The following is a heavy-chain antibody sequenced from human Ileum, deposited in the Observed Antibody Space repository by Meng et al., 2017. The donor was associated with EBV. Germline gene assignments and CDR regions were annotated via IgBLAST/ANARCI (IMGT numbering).Heavy chain of an antibody. Sequence: QAQLVQSGGEVKKPXXXXKVXCKASGYTFTNYGITWVRQAPGQGLEWMGWISAYNGNTNYAQTLQGRLTMTTDTSTSTAYMELRSLRSDDTAVYYCARVEVGITSGDYWGQGTLVTVSS. CDR3: ARVEVGITSGDY. CDR1: GYTFTNYG. CDR2: ISAYNGNT. J-gene: IGHJ4*02. V-gene: IGHV1-18*01. D-gene: IGHD1-26*01.